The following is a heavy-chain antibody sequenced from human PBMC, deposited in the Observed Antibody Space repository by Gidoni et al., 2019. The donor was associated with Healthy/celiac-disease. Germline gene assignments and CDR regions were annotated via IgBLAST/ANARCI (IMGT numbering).Heavy chain of an antibody. CDR3: AKDRGYGAQLYYYYGMDV. V-gene: IGHV3-9*01. CDR1: GFTFDDYA. CDR2: ISWNSGSI. D-gene: IGHD4-17*01. Sequence: EVQLVESGGGLVQPGRSRRLSCAASGFTFDDYAMHWVRQAPGKGLEWVSGISWNSGSIGYADSVKGRFTISRDNAKNSLYLQMNSLRAEDTALYYCAKDRGYGAQLYYYYGMDVWGQGTTVTVSS. J-gene: IGHJ6*02.